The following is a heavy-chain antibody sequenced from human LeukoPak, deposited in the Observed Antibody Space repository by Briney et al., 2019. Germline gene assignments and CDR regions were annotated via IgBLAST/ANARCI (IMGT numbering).Heavy chain of an antibody. CDR2: ISGSGGRT. CDR1: GFTFSSYA. CDR3: ATGRPAGGYQFDY. Sequence: GGSLRLSCAASGFTFSSYAMSWVRQAPGKGLEWVSAISGSGGRTYYADSVKGRFTISRDNSKNTLYLQMNSLRAEDTAVYYCATGRPAGGYQFDYWGQGTLVTVSS. J-gene: IGHJ4*02. D-gene: IGHD2-8*02. V-gene: IGHV3-23*01.